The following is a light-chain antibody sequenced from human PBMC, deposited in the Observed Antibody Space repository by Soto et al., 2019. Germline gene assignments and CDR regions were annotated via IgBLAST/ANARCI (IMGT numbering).Light chain of an antibody. CDR1: SRDVGGDNY. J-gene: IGLJ1*01. CDR3: SSYTSSNTLV. Sequence: QSVLTQPASVSASPGQSITISCTGTSRDVGGDNYVSWYQQHPGKAPKLMIYEVSNRPSGVSNRFSGSKSGNTASLTISGLQAEDEADYYCSSYTSSNTLVFGTGTKATV. CDR2: EVS. V-gene: IGLV2-14*01.